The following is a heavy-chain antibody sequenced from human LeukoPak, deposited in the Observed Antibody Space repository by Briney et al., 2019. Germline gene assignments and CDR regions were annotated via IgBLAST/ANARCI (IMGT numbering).Heavy chain of an antibody. CDR1: GFTYSSYA. CDR3: ARVARTSGWYYDY. J-gene: IGHJ4*02. V-gene: IGHV3-30-3*01. CDR2: ISYDGSNK. D-gene: IGHD6-19*01. Sequence: GGSLRLSRAASGFTYSSYAMHWVRQAPGKGLEWVAVISYDGSNKYYADSVKGRFTISRDNSKNTLYLQMNSLRAEDTAVYYCARVARTSGWYYDYWGQGTLVTVSS.